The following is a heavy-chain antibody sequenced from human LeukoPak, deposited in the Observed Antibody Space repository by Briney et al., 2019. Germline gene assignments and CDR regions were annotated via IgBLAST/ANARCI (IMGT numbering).Heavy chain of an antibody. D-gene: IGHD5-24*01. CDR2: ISSSSSYI. Sequence: GGSLRLSCAASGFTFSSYSMNWARQAPGKGLEWVSSISSSSSYIYYADSVKGRFTISRDNSKNTLYLQMNSLRDEDTAVYYCARGASRGFDYWGQGTLVTVSS. V-gene: IGHV3-21*01. CDR3: ARGASRGFDY. J-gene: IGHJ4*02. CDR1: GFTFSSYS.